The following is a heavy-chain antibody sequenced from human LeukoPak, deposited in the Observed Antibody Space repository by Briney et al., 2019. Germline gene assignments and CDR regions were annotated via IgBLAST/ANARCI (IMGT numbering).Heavy chain of an antibody. J-gene: IGHJ4*02. D-gene: IGHD5-12*01. Sequence: APVKVSCKASGYTFTGYYMHWVRQAPGQGLEWMGWINPNSGGTNYAQKFQGRVTMTRDTSISTAYMELSRLRSDDTAVYYCAREDIVATIVDYWGQGTLVTVSS. CDR2: INPNSGGT. CDR1: GYTFTGYY. CDR3: AREDIVATIVDY. V-gene: IGHV1-2*02.